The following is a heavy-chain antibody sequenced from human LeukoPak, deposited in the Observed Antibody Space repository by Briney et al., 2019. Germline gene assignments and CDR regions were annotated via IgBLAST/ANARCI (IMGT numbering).Heavy chain of an antibody. CDR2: INGDGRST. Sequence: GGSLGLSCAGSGFTFNNYWMHWVRQVPGKGLEWVSRINGDGRSTSYADSVKGRFTITRDNAKYTLFLQMNNLGAEDTAVYYCAKDRGAPDFYYYYYGMDVWGQGTTVTVSS. CDR1: GFTFNNYW. CDR3: AKDRGAPDFYYYYYGMDV. J-gene: IGHJ6*02. V-gene: IGHV3-74*01. D-gene: IGHD3-10*01.